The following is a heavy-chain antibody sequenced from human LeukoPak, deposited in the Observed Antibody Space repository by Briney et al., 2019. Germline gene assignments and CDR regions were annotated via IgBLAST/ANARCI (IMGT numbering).Heavy chain of an antibody. CDR3: AREYPRYCTNGVCYPFDY. V-gene: IGHV3-30*04. D-gene: IGHD2-8*01. CDR2: ISYDGSNK. CDR1: GFTFSSYA. Sequence: TGGSLRLSCAASGFTFSSYAMHWVRQAPGKGLEWVAVISYDGSNKYYADSVKGRFTISRDNSKNTLYLQMNSLRAEDTAVYYCAREYPRYCTNGVCYPFDYWGQGTLVTVSS. J-gene: IGHJ4*02.